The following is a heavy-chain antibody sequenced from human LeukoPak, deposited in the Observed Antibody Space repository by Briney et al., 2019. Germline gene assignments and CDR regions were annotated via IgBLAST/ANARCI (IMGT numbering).Heavy chain of an antibody. CDR2: INPNSGGT. D-gene: IGHD6-13*01. CDR1: GYTFTGYY. V-gene: IGHV1-2*02. Sequence: GASVKVSCKASGYTFTGYYMHWVRQAPGQGLEWMGWINPNSGGTNYAQKFQGRVTMTRDTSISTAYMDLSRLRSDDTAVYYCARMYSSSWYESWYFDLWGRGTLVTVSS. J-gene: IGHJ2*01. CDR3: ARMYSSSWYESWYFDL.